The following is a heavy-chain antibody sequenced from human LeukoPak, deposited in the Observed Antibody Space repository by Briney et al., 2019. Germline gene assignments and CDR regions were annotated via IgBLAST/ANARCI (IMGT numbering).Heavy chain of an antibody. CDR3: ARDRVAYWSPFDI. CDR2: INPSGGST. CDR1: GYTFTSYY. V-gene: IGHV1-46*03. D-gene: IGHD2-8*02. J-gene: IGHJ3*02. Sequence: ASVKVSCKASGYTFTSYYMHWVRQAPGQGPEWMGIINPSGGSTSYAQKFQGRVTMTRDTSTSTVYMELSSLRSEDTAVYYCARDRVAYWSPFDIWGQGTMVTVSS.